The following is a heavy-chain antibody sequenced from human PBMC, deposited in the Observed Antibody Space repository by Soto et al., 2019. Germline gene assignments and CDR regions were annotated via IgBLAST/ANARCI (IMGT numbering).Heavy chain of an antibody. Sequence: EVQLLESGGGLVQPGGSLRLSCAASGFTFSSYAMSWVRQAPGKGLEWVSAISGSGGSTYYADSVKGRFTISRDNSKNTLYLKMNSLRAEDTAVYYCAKGTPVQLGPSYYYYGMAVWCQGTTVTVSS. CDR3: AKGTPVQLGPSYYYYGMAV. CDR1: GFTFSSYA. V-gene: IGHV3-23*01. CDR2: ISGSGGST. D-gene: IGHD6-6*01. J-gene: IGHJ6*02.